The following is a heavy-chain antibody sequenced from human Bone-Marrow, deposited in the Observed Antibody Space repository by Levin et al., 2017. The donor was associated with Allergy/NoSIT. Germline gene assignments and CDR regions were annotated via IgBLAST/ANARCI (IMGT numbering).Heavy chain of an antibody. CDR1: GFTFSAFW. V-gene: IGHV3-48*01. CDR2: ISVRSSPI. CDR3: ARDHDWAFDF. D-gene: IGHD3-9*01. J-gene: IGHJ4*02. Sequence: QPGGSLRLSCAASGFTFSAFWMHWVRQAPGKGLECIAFISVRSSPIYYADSVKGRFTISRDDAKDSLYLQMNSLRAEDTAVYYCARDHDWAFDFWGQGTLVTVSS.